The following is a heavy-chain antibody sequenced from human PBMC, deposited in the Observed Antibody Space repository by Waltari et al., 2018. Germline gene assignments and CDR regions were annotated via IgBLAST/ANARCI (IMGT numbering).Heavy chain of an antibody. V-gene: IGHV3-30-3*01. CDR1: GFTFSSYA. CDR2: LSYDGSNK. CDR3: ARDTISRGAVAHDAFDI. J-gene: IGHJ3*02. D-gene: IGHD6-19*01. Sequence: QVQLVESGGGVVQPGRSLRLSCAASGFTFSSYAMHSVRQATGKWLDREAGLSYDGSNKYYADSVKGRFTISRDNSKNTLYLQMNSLRAEDTAVYYCARDTISRGAVAHDAFDIWGQGTMVTVSS.